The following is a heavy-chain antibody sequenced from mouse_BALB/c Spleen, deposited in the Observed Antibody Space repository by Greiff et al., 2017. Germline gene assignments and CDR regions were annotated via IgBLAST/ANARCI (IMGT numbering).Heavy chain of an antibody. J-gene: IGHJ3*01. D-gene: IGHD1-2*01. CDR2: ISSGGST. V-gene: IGHV5-6-5*01. CDR1: GFTFSSYA. CDR3: ARGGGITTAPWFAY. Sequence: EVKVVESGGGLVKPGGSLKLSCAASGFTFSSYAMSWVRQTPEKRLEWVASISSGGSTYYPDSVKGRFTISRDNARNILYLQMSSLRSEDTAMYYCARGGGITTAPWFAYWGQGTLVTVSA.